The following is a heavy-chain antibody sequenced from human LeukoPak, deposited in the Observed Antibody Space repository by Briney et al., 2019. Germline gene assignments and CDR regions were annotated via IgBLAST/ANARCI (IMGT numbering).Heavy chain of an antibody. CDR3: ARALNYYDSSGYPAEDY. V-gene: IGHV3-23*01. J-gene: IGHJ4*02. CDR1: GFTFSSYA. Sequence: GGSLRLSCAASGFTFSSYAMSWVRQAPGKGPEWVSAISGSGGSTYYADSVKGRFTISRDNSKNTLYLQMNSLRAEDTAVYYCARALNYYDSSGYPAEDYWGQGTLVTVSS. D-gene: IGHD3-22*01. CDR2: ISGSGGST.